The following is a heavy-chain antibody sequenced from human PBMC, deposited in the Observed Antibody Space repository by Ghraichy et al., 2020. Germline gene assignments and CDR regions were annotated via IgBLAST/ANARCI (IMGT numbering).Heavy chain of an antibody. CDR3: VRDSSGSYLFHY. J-gene: IGHJ4*02. CDR1: GFIFDDYG. CDR2: INWNRGST. Sequence: LSLTCAASGFIFDDYGMSWVRQAPGKGLEWVSGINWNRGSTVYADSVKGRFTISRDNAKNSLYLQMNSLRAEDTASYYCVRDSSGSYLFHYWGQGIVVTVSS. D-gene: IGHD1-26*01. V-gene: IGHV3-20*04.